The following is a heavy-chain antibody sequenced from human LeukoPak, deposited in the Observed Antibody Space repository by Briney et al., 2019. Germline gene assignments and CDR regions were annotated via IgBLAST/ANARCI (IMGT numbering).Heavy chain of an antibody. V-gene: IGHV3-74*01. D-gene: IGHD1-26*01. Sequence: GGSLRLSCAASGFTFSSYWMHWVRQAPGKGLVWVSRINSDGSSTSYADSVKGRFTISRDNAKNTLYLQMNSLRAEDTAVYYCARDGENRVGAIYYYYGMDVWGQGTTVTVSS. CDR1: GFTFSSYW. J-gene: IGHJ6*02. CDR3: ARDGENRVGAIYYYYGMDV. CDR2: INSDGSST.